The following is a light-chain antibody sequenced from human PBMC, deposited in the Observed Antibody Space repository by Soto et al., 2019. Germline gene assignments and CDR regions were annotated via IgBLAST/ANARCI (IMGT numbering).Light chain of an antibody. Sequence: QSVLTQSSSASASLGSSVKLTCTLSSGHSSYIIAWHQQQPGKAPRYLMKLEGSGSSNKGSGLPDRFSGSTSGADRYLTFSNLQFEDEADYYCETWDFNTRVFGGGTKLTVL. CDR2: LEGSGSS. CDR3: ETWDFNTRV. V-gene: IGLV4-60*02. CDR1: SGHSSYI. J-gene: IGLJ3*02.